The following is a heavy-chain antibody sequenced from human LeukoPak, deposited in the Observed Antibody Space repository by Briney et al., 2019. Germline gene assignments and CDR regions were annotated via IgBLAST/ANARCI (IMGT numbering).Heavy chain of an antibody. D-gene: IGHD2/OR15-2a*01. CDR3: ARGDYFRGLYYMDV. Sequence: SVKVSCKASGGTFSSYANSWVRQAPGQGLEWMGGIIPIFGTANYAQKFQGRVTITTDESTSTAYLELSSLRSEDTAVYYCARGDYFRGLYYMDVWGKGTTVTVSS. V-gene: IGHV1-69*05. CDR2: IIPIFGTA. CDR1: GGTFSSYA. J-gene: IGHJ6*03.